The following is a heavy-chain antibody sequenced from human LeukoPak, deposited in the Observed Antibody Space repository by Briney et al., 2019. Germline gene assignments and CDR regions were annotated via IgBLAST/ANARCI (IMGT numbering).Heavy chain of an antibody. D-gene: IGHD6-13*01. Sequence: SETLSLTCTVSGGSISGSYWSWIRQPPGKGLEGIGYIYNSGSTNYNPSLKSRVAISVDTSKNQFSLKLSSVTAADTAVYYCARHEAAALSSLDYWGQGTLVTVSS. V-gene: IGHV4-59*08. CDR1: GGSISGSY. J-gene: IGHJ4*02. CDR2: IYNSGST. CDR3: ARHEAAALSSLDY.